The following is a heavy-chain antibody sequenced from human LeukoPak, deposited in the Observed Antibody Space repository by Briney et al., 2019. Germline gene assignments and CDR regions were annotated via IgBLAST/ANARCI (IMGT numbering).Heavy chain of an antibody. J-gene: IGHJ2*01. CDR2: ISYDGSNK. D-gene: IGHD6-13*01. CDR3: ARAAYSSTWYSRYFDL. Sequence: PGGSLRLSCAASGFSFSNYYMSWVRQAPGKGLEWVAVISYDGSNKYYADSVKGRFTISRENAKNSLYLQMNSLRAGDTAVYYCARAAYSSTWYSRYFDLWGRGTLVTVSS. V-gene: IGHV3-30*14. CDR1: GFSFSNYY.